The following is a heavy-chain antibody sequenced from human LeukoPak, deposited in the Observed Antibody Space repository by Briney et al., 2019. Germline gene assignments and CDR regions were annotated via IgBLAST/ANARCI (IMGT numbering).Heavy chain of an antibody. CDR1: GVTFSSYS. V-gene: IGHV3-48*01. CDR2: ISSSSSTI. CDR3: ARDARGTDY. D-gene: IGHD3-16*01. Sequence: GGSLRLSCAASGVTFSSYSMNWVRQAPGKGLEWVSYISSSSSTIYYADSVKGRFTISRDNAKNSLYLQMNSLRAKDTAVYYCARDARGTDYWGQGTLVTVSS. J-gene: IGHJ4*02.